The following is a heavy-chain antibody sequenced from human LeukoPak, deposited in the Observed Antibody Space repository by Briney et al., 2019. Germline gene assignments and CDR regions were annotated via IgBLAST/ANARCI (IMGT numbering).Heavy chain of an antibody. CDR2: INPNSGGT. Sequence: ASVKVSCKASGYTFTGYYTHWVRQAPGQGLEWMGWINPNSGGTNYAQKFQGRVTMTRDTSISTAYMELSRLRSDDTAVYYCARIPDIVVVPAAMGGDDYWGQGTLVTVSS. CDR1: GYTFTGYY. CDR3: ARIPDIVVVPAAMGGDDY. J-gene: IGHJ4*02. V-gene: IGHV1-2*02. D-gene: IGHD2-2*01.